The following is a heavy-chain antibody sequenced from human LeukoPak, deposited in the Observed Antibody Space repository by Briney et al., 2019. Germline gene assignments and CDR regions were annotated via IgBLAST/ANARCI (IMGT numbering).Heavy chain of an antibody. CDR1: GSFFTNYW. D-gene: IGHD2-15*01. J-gene: IGHJ5*02. CDR2: IYPDDSDT. V-gene: IGHV5-51*01. Sequence: GASLQISSKAAGSFFTNYWIAGGRPKPGKGREWMGIIYPDDSDTRYSPSFEGQVSISADESISTAYLQWSSLKPSDSAMYYCARMVAASHPVRGPWGQGTLVTVSS. CDR3: ARMVAASHPVRGP.